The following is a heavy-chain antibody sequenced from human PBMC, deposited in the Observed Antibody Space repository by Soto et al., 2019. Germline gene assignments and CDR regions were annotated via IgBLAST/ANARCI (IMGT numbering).Heavy chain of an antibody. Sequence: SETLSLTCAVYGGSFSGHYWSWIRQAPGKGLEWIGEINHSGSTNYNPSLKSRVTISVDTSKNQFSLKLSSVTAADTSVYYCARGRNWFDPWGQGTLVTVSS. V-gene: IGHV4-34*01. CDR3: ARGRNWFDP. CDR1: GGSFSGHY. J-gene: IGHJ5*02. CDR2: INHSGST.